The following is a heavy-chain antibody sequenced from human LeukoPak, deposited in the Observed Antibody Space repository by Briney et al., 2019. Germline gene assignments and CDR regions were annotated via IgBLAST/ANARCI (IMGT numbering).Heavy chain of an antibody. CDR2: INPNGGST. CDR1: GYTFTSYY. V-gene: IGHV1-46*01. Sequence: ASVKVSCKASGYTFTSYYIHWVRQAPGQGLEWMGIINPNGGSTRYGQKFQGRVTMTRDTSTSTVYMELSSLRSEDTAVYYCARVWHHYSNYYDSSGCFSFSAIDIWGQGTMVTVSS. CDR3: ARVWHHYSNYYDSSGCFSFSAIDI. D-gene: IGHD3-22*01. J-gene: IGHJ3*02.